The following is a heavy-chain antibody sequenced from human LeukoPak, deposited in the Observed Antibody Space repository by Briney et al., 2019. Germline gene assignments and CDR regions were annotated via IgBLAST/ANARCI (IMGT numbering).Heavy chain of an antibody. V-gene: IGHV4-34*01. Sequence: PSETLSLTCAVYGWSFNDYYWNWIRQPPGKGLEWIGEINARGDTNYNPSLKSRVTISDDTSKKQFSLRLTSMIAADTALYYCARGQVPAARGYNWFDPWGQGTLVTVSS. J-gene: IGHJ5*02. D-gene: IGHD2-2*01. CDR3: ARGQVPAARGYNWFDP. CDR2: INARGDT. CDR1: GWSFNDYY.